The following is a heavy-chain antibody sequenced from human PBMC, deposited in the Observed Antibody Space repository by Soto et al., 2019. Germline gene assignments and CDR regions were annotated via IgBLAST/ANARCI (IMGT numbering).Heavy chain of an antibody. CDR2: IFHTGAT. V-gene: IGHV4-39*01. Sequence: SETLSLTCTVSGDSISSSSFYWGWIRQPPGKGLEWIGHIFHTGATYQNPTLKSRLRMSVDTSKNQFSLDLSSVTATDTAVYYCARRRIVPTTNFDYWGQGTLVTVSS. D-gene: IGHD2-21*01. J-gene: IGHJ4*02. CDR1: GDSISSSSFY. CDR3: ARRRIVPTTNFDY.